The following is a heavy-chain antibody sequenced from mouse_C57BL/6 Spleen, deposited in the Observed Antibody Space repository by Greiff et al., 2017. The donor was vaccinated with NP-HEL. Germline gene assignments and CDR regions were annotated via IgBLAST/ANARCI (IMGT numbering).Heavy chain of an antibody. V-gene: IGHV1-64*01. CDR2: IHPNSGST. J-gene: IGHJ3*01. Sequence: QVQLKQPGAELVKPGASVKLSCKASGYTFTSYWMHWVKQRPGQGLEWIGMIHPNSGSTNYNEKFKSKATLTVDKSSSTAYMQLSSLTSEDSAVYYCARGATEGFAYWGQGTLVTVSA. D-gene: IGHD3-1*01. CDR1: GYTFTSYW. CDR3: ARGATEGFAY.